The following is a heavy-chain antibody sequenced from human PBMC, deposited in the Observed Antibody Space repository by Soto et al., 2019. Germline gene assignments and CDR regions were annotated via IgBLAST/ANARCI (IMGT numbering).Heavy chain of an antibody. Sequence: APMDESCLDSECSYPTHHSDWVRRPQAQRVEWMGWMNPSAGTTGSAQKCQGRVTMTWDTSISTAYMELSSLTSEDTDVYYFARVTTIRITGTATNWFDPWGQGTLVTISS. J-gene: IGHJ5*02. D-gene: IGHD1-20*01. V-gene: IGHV1-8*02. CDR1: ECSYPTHH. CDR3: ARVTTIRITGTATNWFDP. CDR2: MNPSAGTT.